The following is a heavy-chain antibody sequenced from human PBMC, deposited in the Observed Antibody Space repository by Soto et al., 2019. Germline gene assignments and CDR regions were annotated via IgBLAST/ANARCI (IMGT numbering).Heavy chain of an antibody. Sequence: SVKVSCKASGYTFTSYGISWVRQAPGQGLEWMGWISAYNGNTNYAQKLQGRVTMTTDTSTSTAYMELRSLRSDDTAVYYCAVGVVNTFYYYYGMDVWGQGNTVTVSS. CDR2: ISAYNGNT. CDR1: GYTFTSYG. J-gene: IGHJ6*02. CDR3: AVGVVNTFYYYYGMDV. V-gene: IGHV1-18*01. D-gene: IGHD3-3*01.